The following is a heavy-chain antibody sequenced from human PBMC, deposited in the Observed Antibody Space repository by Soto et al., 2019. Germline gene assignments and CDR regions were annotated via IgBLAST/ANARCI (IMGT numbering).Heavy chain of an antibody. J-gene: IGHJ4*02. V-gene: IGHV4-4*02. Sequence: SETLSLTCAVSGGSISTSNWWSWVRQPPGKGLEWIGTNYNPSLKSRVTISVDTSKNQFSLKLISVTAADTAVYYCARHPPGYCSGGSCYSPYYFDYWGQGTLVTVSS. CDR2: T. D-gene: IGHD2-15*01. CDR1: GGSISTSNW. CDR3: ARHPPGYCSGGSCYSPYYFDY.